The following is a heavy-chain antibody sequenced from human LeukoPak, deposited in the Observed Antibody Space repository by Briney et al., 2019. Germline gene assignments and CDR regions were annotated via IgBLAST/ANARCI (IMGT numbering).Heavy chain of an antibody. J-gene: IGHJ4*02. CDR1: GFTFSSYW. CDR2: INSDGSST. V-gene: IGHV3-74*01. CDR3: ARTIASRSLDY. Sequence: QSGGSLRLSCAASGFTFSSYWMHWVRQAPGKGLVWVSRINSDGSSTNYADSVKGRFTISRDNAKNTLYLQMNSLRAEDTAVYYCARTIASRSLDYWGQGTLVTVSS. D-gene: IGHD6-6*01.